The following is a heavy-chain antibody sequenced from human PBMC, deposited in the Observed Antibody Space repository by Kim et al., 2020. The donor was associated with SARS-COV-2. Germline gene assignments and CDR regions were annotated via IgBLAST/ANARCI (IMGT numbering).Heavy chain of an antibody. D-gene: IGHD6-19*01. J-gene: IGHJ6*02. V-gene: IGHV1-69*01. Sequence: KFQGRVTITADESTSTAYMELSSLRSEDTAVYYCARVAVAGDSYYYGMDVWGQGTTVTVSS. CDR3: ARVAVAGDSYYYGMDV.